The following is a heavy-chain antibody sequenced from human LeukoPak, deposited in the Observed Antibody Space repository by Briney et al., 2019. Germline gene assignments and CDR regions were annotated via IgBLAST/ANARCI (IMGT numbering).Heavy chain of an antibody. CDR1: GFTFSSYG. V-gene: IGHV3-23*01. CDR2: ISPSGGGT. J-gene: IGHJ5*02. Sequence: GGSLRLSCAASGFTFSSYGMNWVRQAPGKGLEWVSGISPSGGGTYYADSVKGRFTISRDDSKNTLSLQMNSLRVEDTAVYYCAKAASLVRSWFDPWGQGTLVTVSS. CDR3: AKAASLVRSWFDP. D-gene: IGHD6-6*01.